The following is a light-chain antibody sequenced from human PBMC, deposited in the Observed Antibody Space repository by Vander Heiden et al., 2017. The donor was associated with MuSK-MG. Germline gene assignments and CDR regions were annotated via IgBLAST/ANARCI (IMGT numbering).Light chain of an antibody. V-gene: IGKV1-39*01. J-gene: IGKJ3*01. CDR3: QQSYSTLFT. CDR1: QSISSY. Sequence: IQTTQSPSSLSASVGDRVTITCRASQSISSYLNWYQQKPGKAPKLLIYAASSLQSGVPSRFSGSGSGTDFTLTISSLQPEDFATYYCQQSYSTLFTFGPGTKVDIK. CDR2: AAS.